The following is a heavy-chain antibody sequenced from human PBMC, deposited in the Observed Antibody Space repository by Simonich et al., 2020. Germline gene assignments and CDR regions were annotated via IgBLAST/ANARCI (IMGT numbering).Heavy chain of an antibody. Sequence: QVQLVQSGAEVKKPGASVKVSCTASGYTFTSYGISWVRQAPGQGLEWMGWNSAYKGNTNYAQKLQGRVTMTTDTSTSTAYMELRSRRADDTAVYYCARSTTGTTAFDIWGQGTMVTVSS. CDR1: GYTFTSYG. CDR2: NSAYKGNT. D-gene: IGHD1-1*01. CDR3: ARSTTGTTAFDI. J-gene: IGHJ3*02. V-gene: IGHV1-18*01.